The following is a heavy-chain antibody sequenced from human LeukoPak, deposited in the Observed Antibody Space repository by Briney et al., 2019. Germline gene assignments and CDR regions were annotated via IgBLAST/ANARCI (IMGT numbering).Heavy chain of an antibody. V-gene: IGHV3-30-3*01. J-gene: IGHJ4*02. CDR1: GFTFSSYA. CDR3: ASSGWYLDFDY. D-gene: IGHD6-13*01. Sequence: HPGRSLRLSCAASGFTFSSYAMHWVRQAPGKGLEWVAVISYDGSNKYYADSVKGRFTISRDNSKNTLYLQMNSLRAEDTAVYYYASSGWYLDFDYWGQGTLVTVSS. CDR2: ISYDGSNK.